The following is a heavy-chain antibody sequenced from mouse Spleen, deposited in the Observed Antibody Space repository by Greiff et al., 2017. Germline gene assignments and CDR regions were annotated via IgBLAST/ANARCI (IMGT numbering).Heavy chain of an antibody. Sequence: EVKVVESGGGLVKPGGSLKLSCAASGFTFSSYAMSWVRQTPEKRLEWVAYISSGGGNTYYPDSVKGRFTISRDNAKNTLYLQMSSLRSEDTALYYCASPYYSYSPAFDVWGAGTTVTVSS. CDR2: ISSGGGNT. V-gene: IGHV5-9*01. J-gene: IGHJ1*01. CDR1: GFTFSSYA. D-gene: IGHD2-12*01. CDR3: ASPYYSYSPAFDV.